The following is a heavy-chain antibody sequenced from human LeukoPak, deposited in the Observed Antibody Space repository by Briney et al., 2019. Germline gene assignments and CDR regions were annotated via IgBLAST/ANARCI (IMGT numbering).Heavy chain of an antibody. D-gene: IGHD7-27*01. V-gene: IGHV3-72*01. Sequence: GRSLRLSCAASRFTFSYFAMHWVRQAPGKGLEWVGRIRKKGDRYTTEYVASVKGRFVISRDDSKRSLFLQMNSLRAEDTAMYDCVRDNWGTDYWGQGTLVTVSS. J-gene: IGHJ4*02. CDR2: IRKKGDRYTT. CDR3: VRDNWGTDY. CDR1: RFTFSYFA.